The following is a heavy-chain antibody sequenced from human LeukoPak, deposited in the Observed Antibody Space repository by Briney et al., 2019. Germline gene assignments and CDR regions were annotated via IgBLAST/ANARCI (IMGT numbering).Heavy chain of an antibody. CDR3: ARGYWNFGL. V-gene: IGHV3-7*01. CDR2: IKQDGSEK. CDR1: GFSISNYW. Sequence: PGGSLRLSCVASGFSISNYWMTWVRQAPGKGLEWVANIKQDGSEKNYVDSVKGRFASSRDNAKNSLYLQMNRLRVEDTAVYYCARGYWNFGLWGRAPRSLSPQ. J-gene: IGHJ2*01.